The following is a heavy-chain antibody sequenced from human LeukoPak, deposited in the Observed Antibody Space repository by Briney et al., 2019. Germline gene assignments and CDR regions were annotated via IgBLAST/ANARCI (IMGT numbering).Heavy chain of an antibody. D-gene: IGHD3-3*01. V-gene: IGHV1-69*13. CDR1: GGTFSSYA. CDR3: ARSRFHDFWSGYYTPAHYYYGMDV. J-gene: IGHJ6*02. CDR2: IIPIFGTA. Sequence: SVKVSCKASGGTFSSYAISWVRQAPGQGLEWMGGIIPIFGTANYAQKFQGRVTITADESTSTAYMELSSLRSEDTAVYYCARSRFHDFWSGYYTPAHYYYGMDVWGQGTTVTVSS.